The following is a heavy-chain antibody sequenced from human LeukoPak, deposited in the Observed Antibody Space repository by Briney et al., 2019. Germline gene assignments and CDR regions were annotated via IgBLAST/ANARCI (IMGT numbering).Heavy chain of an antibody. V-gene: IGHV1-69*05. CDR3: ASGSSGRQGAFDI. CDR1: GYTFTGYY. Sequence: SVKVSCKASGYTFTGYYLHWVRQAPGQGLEWMGGIIPIFGTANYAQKFQGRVTITTDESTSTAYMELSSLRSEDTAVYYCASGSSGRQGAFDIWGQGTMVTVSS. J-gene: IGHJ3*02. D-gene: IGHD6-19*01. CDR2: IIPIFGTA.